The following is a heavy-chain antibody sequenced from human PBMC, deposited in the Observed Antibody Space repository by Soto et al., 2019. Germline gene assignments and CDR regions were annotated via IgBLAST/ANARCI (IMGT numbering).Heavy chain of an antibody. V-gene: IGHV3-48*01. CDR3: SRRVTGYYYYGMDV. J-gene: IGHJ6*02. CDR1: GFIFNSYS. CDR2: ISSGSGTI. Sequence: GGSLRLSCAASGFIFNSYSMNWVRQAPEKGLEWVSYISSGSGTIYYADSVKGRFTISRDNAKNSLSLQMNSLRGEDTAVYYCSRRVTGYYYYGMDVWGQGTTVTVSS.